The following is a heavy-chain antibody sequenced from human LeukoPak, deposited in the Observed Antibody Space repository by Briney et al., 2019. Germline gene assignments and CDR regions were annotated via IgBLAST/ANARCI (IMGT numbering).Heavy chain of an antibody. CDR2: VSGSGGST. CDR3: AKNYHDSSGYYDYFDY. V-gene: IGHV3-23*01. J-gene: IGHJ4*02. D-gene: IGHD3-22*01. CDR1: GFTFSSYA. Sequence: GGSLRLSCAASGFTFSSYAMSWVRQAPGKGLEWVSLVSGSGGSTYYADSVKGRFTISRDKSKNTLYLQMNGLRAEETAVYYCAKNYHDSSGYYDYFDYWGQGTLVTVSS.